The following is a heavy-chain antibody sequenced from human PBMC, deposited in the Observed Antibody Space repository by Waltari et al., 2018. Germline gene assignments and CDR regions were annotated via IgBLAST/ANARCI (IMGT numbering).Heavy chain of an antibody. J-gene: IGHJ4*02. CDR1: GGSISSYY. V-gene: IGHV4-59*01. CDR3: ARDPYSSSWYDY. Sequence: QVQLQESGPGLVKPSETLSLTCTVSGGSISSYYWSWIRQPPGKGLGWIGYIYYSVSTNYNPSLKRRVTISVDTSKTQFSLKLSSVTAADTAVYYCARDPYSSSWYDYWGQGTLVTVSS. D-gene: IGHD6-13*01. CDR2: IYYSVST.